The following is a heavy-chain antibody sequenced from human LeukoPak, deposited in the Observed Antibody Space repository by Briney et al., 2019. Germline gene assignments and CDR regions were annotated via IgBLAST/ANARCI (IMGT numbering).Heavy chain of an antibody. CDR1: GDSISSGGYY. D-gene: IGHD4-17*01. J-gene: IGHJ4*02. V-gene: IGHV4-31*03. CDR3: ARLYHGPTVTIGEQVDY. Sequence: SSETLSLTCTVSGDSISSGGYYWSWIRQHPGKGLEWIGYIYYSGSTYYNPSLKSRVIISVDTSKNQFSLKLSSVTAADTAVYYCARLYHGPTVTIGEQVDYWGQGTLVTVSS. CDR2: IYYSGST.